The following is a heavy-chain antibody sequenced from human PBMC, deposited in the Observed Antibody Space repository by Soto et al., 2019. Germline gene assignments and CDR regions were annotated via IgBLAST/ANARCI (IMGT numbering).Heavy chain of an antibody. CDR3: AQADKNYGVHAGFDI. D-gene: IGHD1-7*01. Sequence: QITLKESGPTLVKPTQTLTLTCTFAGFSLSTSGLGVGWIRQPPGKALEWLGIIYWYDDKPYSPSLRSRFTINKDTSTNHVFLTMTNMDHVDTATYSCAQADKNYGVHAGFDIWGQGTMVTVSS. CDR2: IYWYDDK. CDR1: GFSLSTSGLG. V-gene: IGHV2-5*01. J-gene: IGHJ3*02.